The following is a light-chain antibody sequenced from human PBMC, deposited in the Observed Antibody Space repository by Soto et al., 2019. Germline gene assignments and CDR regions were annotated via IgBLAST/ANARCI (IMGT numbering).Light chain of an antibody. J-gene: IGLJ2*01. CDR3: SSSTSSTVL. V-gene: IGLV2-14*03. CDR1: SSDIGVSNY. Sequence: QSALTQPASVSGSPGQSITVPCTGTSSDIGVSNYVSWYQQHPGKAPKLIIYDVNSRPSGVSHRFSGSKSGNTASLTISWLQAEDEGDYYCSSSTSSTVLFGGGTKVTVL. CDR2: DVN.